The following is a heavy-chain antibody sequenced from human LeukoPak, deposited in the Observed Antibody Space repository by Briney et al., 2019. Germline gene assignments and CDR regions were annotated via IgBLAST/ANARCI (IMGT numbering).Heavy chain of an antibody. D-gene: IGHD3-22*01. CDR1: GFTFSSYS. V-gene: IGHV3-48*01. CDR3: ARSLYDSSGYYVGYY. Sequence: PGGSLRLSCAASGFTFSSYSMNWVRQAPGKGLEWVSYISSSSSTIYYADSVKGRFTISRDNAKNSLYLQMNSLRAEDTAVYYCARSLYDSSGYYVGYYWGQGTLVTVSS. J-gene: IGHJ4*02. CDR2: ISSSSSTI.